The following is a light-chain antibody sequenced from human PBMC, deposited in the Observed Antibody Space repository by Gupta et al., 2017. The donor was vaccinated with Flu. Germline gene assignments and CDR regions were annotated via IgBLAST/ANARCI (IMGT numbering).Light chain of an antibody. CDR3: CSFAGSYTLV. CDR2: DVT. V-gene: IGLV2-11*01. Sequence: RTLSRLVSVRPGHSVTLSCPGTNSDIGAYDYVSWFQQHPGKAPKLIIYDVTKRSSGVPARFSGSKSANTASLTISALQAEDEADYHCCSFAGSYTLVFGGGTKLTVL. J-gene: IGLJ2*01. CDR1: NSDIGAYDY.